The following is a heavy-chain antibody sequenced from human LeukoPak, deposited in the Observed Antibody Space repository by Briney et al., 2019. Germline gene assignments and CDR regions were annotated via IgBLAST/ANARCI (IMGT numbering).Heavy chain of an antibody. V-gene: IGHV3-64D*06. CDR1: GFTFSNCP. CDR3: VKYSGFDYFFDY. J-gene: IGHJ4*02. D-gene: IGHD5-12*01. CDR2: ISSNGGDT. Sequence: GGSLRLSCSASGFTFSNCPMHWARQAPGKGPEYISAISSNGGDTYYADSVKGRFSISRDNSKNTLYLQMSSLRTEDTAVYYCVKYSGFDYFFDYWGQGTLVTVSS.